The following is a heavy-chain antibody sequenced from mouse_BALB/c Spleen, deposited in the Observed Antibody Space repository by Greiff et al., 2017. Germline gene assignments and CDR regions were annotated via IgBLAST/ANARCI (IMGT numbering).Heavy chain of an antibody. CDR1: GFNIKDYY. D-gene: IGHD1-1*02. CDR3: ARGGSYWGYFDV. V-gene: IGHV14-1*02. Sequence: EVQLQQSGAELVRPGALVKLSCKASGFNIKDYYMHWVKQRPEQGLEWIGWIDPENGNTIYDPKFQGKASITADTSSNTAYLQLSSLTSEDTAVYYCARGGSYWGYFDVWGAGTTVTVSS. CDR2: IDPENGNT. J-gene: IGHJ1*01.